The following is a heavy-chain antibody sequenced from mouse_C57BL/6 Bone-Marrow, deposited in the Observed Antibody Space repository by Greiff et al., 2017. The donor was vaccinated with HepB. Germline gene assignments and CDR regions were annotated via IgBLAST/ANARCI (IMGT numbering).Heavy chain of an antibody. CDR3: ARTSHYYGSSYFDY. CDR1: GYTFTSYW. Sequence: QVQLKESGAELVKPGASVKLSCKASGYTFTSYWMHWVKQRPGQGLEWIGMIHPNSGSTNYNEKFKSKATLTVDKSSSTAYMQLSSLTSEDSAVYYCARTSHYYGSSYFDYWGQGTTLTVSS. CDR2: IHPNSGST. J-gene: IGHJ2*01. V-gene: IGHV1-64*01. D-gene: IGHD1-1*01.